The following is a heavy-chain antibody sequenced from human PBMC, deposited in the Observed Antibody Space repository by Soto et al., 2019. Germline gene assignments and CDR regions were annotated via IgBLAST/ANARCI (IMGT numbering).Heavy chain of an antibody. Sequence: ASVKVSCKASGGTFSIYAFSWVRQAPGQGLEWMGGIIPMFGTPNYAQKFQGRVTIIADESTSTAYMELSSLTFQDTALYYCAKNGLDNSPSAIDIWGPGALVTVSS. CDR2: IIPMFGTP. CDR1: GGTFSIYA. V-gene: IGHV1-69*13. D-gene: IGHD2-8*01. CDR3: AKNGLDNSPSAIDI. J-gene: IGHJ4*02.